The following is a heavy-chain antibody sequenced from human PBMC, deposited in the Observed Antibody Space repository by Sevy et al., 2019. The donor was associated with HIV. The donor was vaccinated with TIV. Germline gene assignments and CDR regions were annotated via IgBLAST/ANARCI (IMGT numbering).Heavy chain of an antibody. J-gene: IGHJ5*02. CDR3: ARLNDSSGYNWFDP. Sequence: ASVKVSCKASGGTFSSYAISWVRQAPGQGLEWMGGIIPIFGTANYAQKFQGRVTITADESTSTAYMELSSLRSEDTAVYYCARLNDSSGYNWFDPWGQGTLVTVSS. CDR1: GGTFSSYA. CDR2: IIPIFGTA. D-gene: IGHD3-22*01. V-gene: IGHV1-69*13.